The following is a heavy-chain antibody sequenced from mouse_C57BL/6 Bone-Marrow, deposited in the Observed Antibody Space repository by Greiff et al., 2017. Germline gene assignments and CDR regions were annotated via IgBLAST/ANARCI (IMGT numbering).Heavy chain of an antibody. D-gene: IGHD2-5*01. Sequence: EVQLQQSGAELVRPGASVKLSCTASGFNIKDDYMHWVKQRPEQGLEWIGWIDPENGDTEYASNFQGKATITADTPSNTAYLQLSSLTSEDTAVYYCATHCYSSVPVAYWGQGTLVTVSA. CDR2: IDPENGDT. V-gene: IGHV14-4*01. CDR1: GFNIKDDY. J-gene: IGHJ3*01. CDR3: ATHCYSSVPVAY.